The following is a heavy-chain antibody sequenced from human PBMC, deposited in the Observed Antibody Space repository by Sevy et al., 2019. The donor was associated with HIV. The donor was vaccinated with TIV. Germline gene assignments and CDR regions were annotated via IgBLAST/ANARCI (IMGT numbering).Heavy chain of an antibody. D-gene: IGHD3-22*01. V-gene: IGHV3-7*04. J-gene: IGHJ4*02. CDR2: IKQDESEK. Sequence: GGSLRLSGAASGFTFSTYWMHWVRQAPGKGLEWVANIKQDESEKYYVASVKGRFTISRDNAKNSLYLQMNSLRPGDTAVYYCARGNSGSFDYWGQGTLVTVSS. CDR3: ARGNSGSFDY. CDR1: GFTFSTYW.